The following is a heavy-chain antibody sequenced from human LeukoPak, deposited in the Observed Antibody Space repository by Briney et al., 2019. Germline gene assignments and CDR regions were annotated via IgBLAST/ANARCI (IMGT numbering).Heavy chain of an antibody. CDR2: ISYDGSNK. D-gene: IGHD6-13*01. CDR1: GFTFSSYG. CDR3: AKPEAPQMQLVPSRY. V-gene: IGHV3-30*18. J-gene: IGHJ4*02. Sequence: TGGSLRLSCAASGFTFSSYGMHWVRQAPGKGLEWVAVISYDGSNKYYADSVKGRFTISRDNSKNTLFLQMNSLRAEDTAVYYCAKPEAPQMQLVPSRYWGQGTLVTVSS.